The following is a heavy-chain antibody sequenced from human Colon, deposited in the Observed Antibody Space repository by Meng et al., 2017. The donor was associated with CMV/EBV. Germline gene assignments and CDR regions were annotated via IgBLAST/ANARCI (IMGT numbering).Heavy chain of an antibody. V-gene: IGHV4-34*01. CDR1: GGSFSGYY. CDR3: ARGVAVGAAGLDY. Sequence: GSLRLSCAVYGGSFSGYYWSWIRQPPGKGLEWIGEINHSGSTNYNPSLKSRVTISVDTSKNQFSLKLSSVTAADTAVYYCARGVAVGAAGLDYWGQGTLVTV. D-gene: IGHD6-13*01. J-gene: IGHJ4*02. CDR2: INHSGST.